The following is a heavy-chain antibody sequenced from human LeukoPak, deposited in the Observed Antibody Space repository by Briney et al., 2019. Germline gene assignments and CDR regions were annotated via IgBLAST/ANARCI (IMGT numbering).Heavy chain of an antibody. CDR1: GDSISSFY. V-gene: IGHV4-4*07. CDR3: ARMSSTWQFLDY. D-gene: IGHD6-13*01. CDR2: IYSSGST. Sequence: SETLSLTCTVSGDSISSFYWSWIRQPAGKGLEWIGRIYSSGSTNYNPSLRSRVTMSVDRSKNQFSLQMTSVTAADTAVYYCARMSSTWQFLDYWAQGTLDSVFS. J-gene: IGHJ4*02.